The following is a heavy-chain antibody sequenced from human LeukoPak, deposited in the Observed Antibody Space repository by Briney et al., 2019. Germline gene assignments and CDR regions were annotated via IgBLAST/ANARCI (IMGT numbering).Heavy chain of an antibody. CDR2: IHSGGNT. D-gene: IGHD5-12*01. J-gene: IGHJ4*02. CDR1: SGSISSSSYY. V-gene: IGHV3-53*01. CDR3: TRGTQSSGYGGF. Sequence: QSSETLSLTCTVSSGSISSSSYYWGWVRQAPGKGLEWVSVIHSGGNTDYADSVKGRFTVSRDNSKSTMYLQMNSLRAEDTAVYYCTRGTQSSGYGGFWGQGTLVTVSS.